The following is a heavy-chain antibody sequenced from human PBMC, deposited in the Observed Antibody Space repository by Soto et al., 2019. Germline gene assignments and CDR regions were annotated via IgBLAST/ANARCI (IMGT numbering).Heavy chain of an antibody. Sequence: GSSVKVSCKASGGTFSSYAISWVRQAPGQGLEWMGGIIPIFGTANYAQKFQGRVTITADESTSTAYMELSSLRSEDTAVYYCAMVVTLAPANSFDPQCHASLLTV. CDR3: AMVVTLAPANSFDP. V-gene: IGHV1-69*13. D-gene: IGHD2-21*02. CDR2: IIPIFGTA. J-gene: IGHJ5*02. CDR1: GGTFSSYA.